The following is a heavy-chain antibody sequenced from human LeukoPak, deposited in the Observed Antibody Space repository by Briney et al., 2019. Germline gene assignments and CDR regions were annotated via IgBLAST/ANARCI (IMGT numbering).Heavy chain of an antibody. D-gene: IGHD2-21*01. CDR3: ATDGVLWWFRY. CDR2: IYYSGNT. V-gene: IGHV4-38-2*02. Sequence: SETLSLTCAVSVYSISSGYYWGWIRQPPGKGLEWIGSIYYSGNTYYNPSLKSRVTISLDTSNNQFSLKLSSVTAADMAVYSCATDGVLWWFRYWGQGTLVTVSS. CDR1: VYSISSGYY. J-gene: IGHJ4*02.